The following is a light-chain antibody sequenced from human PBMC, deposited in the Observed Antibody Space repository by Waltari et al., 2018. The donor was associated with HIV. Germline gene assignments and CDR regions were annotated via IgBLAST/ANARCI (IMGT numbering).Light chain of an antibody. J-gene: IGLJ2*01. CDR2: ANT. CDR1: TSNLGAGFD. V-gene: IGLV1-40*01. Sequence: QSVLTPPPSVSGAPGQRVTISCTGSTSNLGAGFDVLWYQQLPGTAPKLLIYANTNRRSGVPDRFSGSKSGTLASLAITGLQAEDEADYYCQSYDSTLSGSIFGGGTKLAVL. CDR3: QSYDSTLSGSI.